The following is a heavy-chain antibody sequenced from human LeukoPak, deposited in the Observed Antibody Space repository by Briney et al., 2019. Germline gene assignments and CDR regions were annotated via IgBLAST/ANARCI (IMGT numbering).Heavy chain of an antibody. CDR1: GGSNSSGDYS. CDR3: ARGRSAYNFDY. Sequence: PSETLSLTCTVSGGSNSSGDYSWNWIRQHPGKGLEWIGYIYYSGSTQYNPSLKSRVTITVDTSKNQFSLKLSSVTAADTAIYYCARGRSAYNFDYWGQGTLVTVSS. V-gene: IGHV4-31*03. CDR2: IYYSGST. J-gene: IGHJ4*02. D-gene: IGHD1-1*01.